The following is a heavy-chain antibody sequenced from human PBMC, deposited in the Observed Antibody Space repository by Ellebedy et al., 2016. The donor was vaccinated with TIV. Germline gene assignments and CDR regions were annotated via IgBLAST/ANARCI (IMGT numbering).Heavy chain of an antibody. CDR3: AREGGSSGRAGYYDS. CDR2: ISSDGNGQ. D-gene: IGHD3-22*01. Sequence: PGGSLRLSCAASGFTFSNSPMHWVRQAPGKGLEWLAVISSDGNGQQYADSVKGRFTFSRDNSKNTLFLQMDSLRYEDTAMYYCAREGGSSGRAGYYDSWGQGTLVTVSS. J-gene: IGHJ4*02. V-gene: IGHV3-30-3*01. CDR1: GFTFSNSP.